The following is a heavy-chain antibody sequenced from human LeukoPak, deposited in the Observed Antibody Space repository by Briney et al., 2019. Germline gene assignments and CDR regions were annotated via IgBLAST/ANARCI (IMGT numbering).Heavy chain of an antibody. V-gene: IGHV4-39*07. Sequence: SETLSLTCTVSGGSISSYYWGWIRQPPGKGLEWIGSIYYSGSTYYNPSLKSRVTISVDTSKNQFSLKLSSVTAADTAVYYCARGYSSSWYDGYYYYGMDVWGQGTTVTVSS. D-gene: IGHD6-13*01. CDR2: IYYSGST. CDR1: GGSISSYY. J-gene: IGHJ6*02. CDR3: ARGYSSSWYDGYYYYGMDV.